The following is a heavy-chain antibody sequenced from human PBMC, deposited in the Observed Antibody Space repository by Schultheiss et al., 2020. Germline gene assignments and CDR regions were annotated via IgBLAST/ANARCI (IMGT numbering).Heavy chain of an antibody. D-gene: IGHD1-1*01. Sequence: GGSLRLSCAASGFTFSSYAMSWVRQAPGKGLEWVSAISGSGGSTYYADSVKGRFTISRDNSKNSLYLQMNSLRVEDTAVYYCARVPFGVERRRPLDYWGQGTLVTVSS. CDR2: ISGSGGST. CDR3: ARVPFGVERRRPLDY. V-gene: IGHV3-23*01. J-gene: IGHJ4*02. CDR1: GFTFSSYA.